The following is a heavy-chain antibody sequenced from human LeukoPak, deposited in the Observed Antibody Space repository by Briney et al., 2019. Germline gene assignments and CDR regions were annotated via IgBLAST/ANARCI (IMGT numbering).Heavy chain of an antibody. CDR3: AKDRNSKRSYGMDV. V-gene: IGHV3-23*01. Sequence: PGGSLRLSCAASGFTFSSYAMSWVRQAPGKGLEWVSAISGSGGSTYYADSVKGRFTISRDNSKNTLYLQMNSLRAEDTAVYCCAKDRNSKRSYGMDVWGQGTTVTVSS. CDR1: GFTFSSYA. D-gene: IGHD3-10*01. CDR2: ISGSGGST. J-gene: IGHJ6*02.